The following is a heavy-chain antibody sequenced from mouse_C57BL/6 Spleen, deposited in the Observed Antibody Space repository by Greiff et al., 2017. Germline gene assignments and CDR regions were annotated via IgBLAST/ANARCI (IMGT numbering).Heavy chain of an antibody. CDR3: ASEDYYGSGYYFDY. J-gene: IGHJ2*01. CDR1: GYTFTSYW. D-gene: IGHD1-1*01. CDR2: IDPSDSYT. Sequence: QVQLQQPGAGLVRPGTSVKLSCKASGYTFTSYWMPWVQQRPGQGLEWIGVIDPSDSYTNYNQKFKGKATFTVATSSSTAYLQLSSLTSEDSAVYYCASEDYYGSGYYFDYWGQGTTLTVSS. V-gene: IGHV1-59*01.